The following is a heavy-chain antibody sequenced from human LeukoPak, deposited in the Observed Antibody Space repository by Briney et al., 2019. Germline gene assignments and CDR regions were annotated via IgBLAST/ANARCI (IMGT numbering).Heavy chain of an antibody. Sequence: SETLSLTCAVYGGSFSGYYWSWIRQPPGKGLEWIGEINHSGSTEYNPSLKSRVTISVDTSKNQFSLKLSSVTAADTAVYYCARGDTVGYYFDYWGQGTLVTVSS. CDR3: ARGDTVGYYFDY. D-gene: IGHD5-12*01. V-gene: IGHV4-34*01. CDR1: GGSFSGYY. CDR2: INHSGST. J-gene: IGHJ4*02.